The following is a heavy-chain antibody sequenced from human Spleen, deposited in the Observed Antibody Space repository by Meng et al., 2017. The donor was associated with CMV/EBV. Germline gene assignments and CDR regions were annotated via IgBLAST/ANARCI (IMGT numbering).Heavy chain of an antibody. D-gene: IGHD6-6*01. Sequence: GESLKISCAASGFTFSNYAMSWVRQPPGKGPEWVSAISGSGGDTFYVDSVKGRFTISRDNSKNTLYLQMSSLRAADAAVYYCAKDAIPVASSFPYYFDSWGQGTLVTVSS. CDR3: AKDAIPVASSFPYYFDS. CDR2: ISGSGGDT. CDR1: GFTFSNYA. J-gene: IGHJ4*02. V-gene: IGHV3-23*01.